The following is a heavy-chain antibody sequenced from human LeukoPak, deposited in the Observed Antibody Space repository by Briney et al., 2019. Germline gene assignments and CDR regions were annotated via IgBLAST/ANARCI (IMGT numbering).Heavy chain of an antibody. CDR1: GFTFSSYA. D-gene: IGHD3-3*01. CDR3: AKARRDYYNGMDV. J-gene: IGHJ6*02. Sequence: GGSLRLSCVVSGFTFSSYAMSWARQAPGKGLEWISPVSCNGGDTYYADSVKGRFTISRHNSKNTLYLQMNNLRVEDTAVYCCAKARRDYYNGMDVWGQGTTVTVSS. CDR2: VSCNGGDT. V-gene: IGHV3-23*01.